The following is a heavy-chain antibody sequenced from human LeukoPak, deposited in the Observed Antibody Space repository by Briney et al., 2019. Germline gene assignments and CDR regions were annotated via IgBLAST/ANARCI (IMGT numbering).Heavy chain of an antibody. CDR1: GGTFSSYT. D-gene: IGHD5-12*01. J-gene: IGHJ4*02. CDR2: IIPILGIA. Sequence: ASVKVSCKASGGTFSSYTISWVRQAPGQGLEWIGRIIPILGIANYAQKFQGRVTITADKSTSTAYMELSSLRSEDTAVYYCARSLYSGYDYYFDYWGQGTLVTVSS. CDR3: ARSLYSGYDYYFDY. V-gene: IGHV1-69*02.